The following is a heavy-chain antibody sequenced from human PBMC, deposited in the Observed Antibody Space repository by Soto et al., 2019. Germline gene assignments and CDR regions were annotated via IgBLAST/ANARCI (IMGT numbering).Heavy chain of an antibody. J-gene: IGHJ4*02. CDR1: GGSITSYY. V-gene: IGHV4-59*01. D-gene: IGHD6-13*01. CDR2: IYYSGST. CDR3: ARVGSWHTPFDY. Sequence: ASETLSLTCTVSGGSITSYYWSWIRQPPGKGLEWIGYIYYSGSTNYNPSLKSRVTISVDTSKNQFSLKLSSVTAADTAVYYCARVGSWHTPFDYRGQGTLVTVSS.